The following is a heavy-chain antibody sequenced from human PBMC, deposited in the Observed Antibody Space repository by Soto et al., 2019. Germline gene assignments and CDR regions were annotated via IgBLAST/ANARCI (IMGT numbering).Heavy chain of an antibody. D-gene: IGHD5-12*01. J-gene: IGHJ3*02. CDR2: IKSKTDGGTT. CDR1: GFTFSNAW. V-gene: IGHV3-15*01. Sequence: GGSLRLSCAASGFTFSNAWMSWVRQAPGKGLEWVGRIKSKTDGGTTDYAAPVKGRFTISRDDSKNTLYLQMNSLKTEDTAVYYCTTEDGYNSDAFDIWGQGTMVTVSS. CDR3: TTEDGYNSDAFDI.